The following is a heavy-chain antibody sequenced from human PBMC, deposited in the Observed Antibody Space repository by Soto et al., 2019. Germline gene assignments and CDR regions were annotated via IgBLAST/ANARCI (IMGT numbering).Heavy chain of an antibody. CDR2: IYYSGAA. CDR3: ARGAYSDSSSYFDY. V-gene: IGHV4-30-4*01. CDR1: GGSISSGDSY. J-gene: IGHJ4*01. Sequence: QVQLQESGPGLVRPSQTLSLTCTVSGGSISSGDSYWSWIRQPPGKGLEWLGYIYYSGAAYSSPSLQSRLTILIDTSKNQFSLKLNSVTAADTAVYYCARGAYSDSSSYFDYWGQEPWSPSPQ. D-gene: IGHD6-6*01.